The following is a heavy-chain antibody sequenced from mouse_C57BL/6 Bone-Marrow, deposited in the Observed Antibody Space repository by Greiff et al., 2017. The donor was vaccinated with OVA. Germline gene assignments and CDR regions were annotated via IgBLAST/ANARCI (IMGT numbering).Heavy chain of an antibody. Sequence: VQLQQSGAELVKPGASVKLSCKSSGYTFTEYTIHWVKQRSGQGLEWIGWFYPGSGSIKYNEKFKDKATLTADKSSSTVYMELSRLTSEDSAVYFCARHEDVRYYSLGYWYFDVWGTGTTVTVSS. V-gene: IGHV1-62-2*01. J-gene: IGHJ1*03. CDR3: ARHEDVRYYSLGYWYFDV. CDR1: GYTFTEYT. D-gene: IGHD1-2*01. CDR2: FYPGSGSI.